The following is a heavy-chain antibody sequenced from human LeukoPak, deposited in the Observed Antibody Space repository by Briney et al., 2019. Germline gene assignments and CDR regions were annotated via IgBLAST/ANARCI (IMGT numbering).Heavy chain of an antibody. CDR1: GFTFSSYA. CDR3: ARDENYYGSTSYFDY. CDR2: ISYDGSNK. V-gene: IGHV3-30*04. D-gene: IGHD3-10*01. Sequence: GGSLRLSCAASGFTFSSYAMHWVRQAPGKGLEWVAVISYDGSNKYYADSVKGRFTISRDNSKNTLYPQMNGLRAEDTAVYYCARDENYYGSTSYFDYWGQGTLVTVSS. J-gene: IGHJ4*02.